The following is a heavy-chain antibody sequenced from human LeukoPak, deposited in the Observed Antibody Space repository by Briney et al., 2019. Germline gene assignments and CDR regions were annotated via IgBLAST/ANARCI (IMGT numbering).Heavy chain of an antibody. J-gene: IGHJ3*02. CDR2: INHSGST. V-gene: IGHV4-34*01. CDR1: GGSFSGYY. Sequence: SETLSLTCAVYGGSFSGYYWSWIRQPPGKGLGWIGEINHSGSTNYNPSLKSRVTISVDTSKDQFSLKLSSVTAADTAVYYCARGPRRYGVVVPAAPSGAFDIWGQGTMVTVSS. CDR3: ARGPRRYGVVVPAAPSGAFDI. D-gene: IGHD2-2*01.